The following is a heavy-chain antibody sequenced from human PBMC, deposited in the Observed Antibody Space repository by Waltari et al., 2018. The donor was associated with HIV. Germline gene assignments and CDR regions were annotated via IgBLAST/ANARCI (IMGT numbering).Heavy chain of an antibody. V-gene: IGHV1-8*01. Sequence: QVQLVQSGAEVKKPGASVKVSCKASGYSFTSYDMNWVRQATGQGLEWMGWINPNSGNTADAKKFQCRVTRTRSTSISTAYRELSSLRSEDTAGYYCARGVRYCSGGSCYVAWFDPWGQGTLVTVSS. CDR2: INPNSGNT. D-gene: IGHD2-15*01. J-gene: IGHJ5*02. CDR1: GYSFTSYD. CDR3: ARGVRYCSGGSCYVAWFDP.